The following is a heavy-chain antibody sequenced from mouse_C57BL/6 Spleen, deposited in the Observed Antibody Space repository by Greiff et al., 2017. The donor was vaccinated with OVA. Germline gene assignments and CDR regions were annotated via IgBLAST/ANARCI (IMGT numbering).Heavy chain of an antibody. CDR3: ARSNPYNWGYFDV. Sequence: EVQLQQSGPELVKPGASVKISCKASGYTFTDYYMNWVKQSHGKSLEWIGDINPNNGGTSYNQKFKGKATLTVDKSSSTAYMELRSLTSEDSAVYYCARSNPYNWGYFDVWGTGTTVTVSS. J-gene: IGHJ1*03. CDR1: GYTFTDYY. V-gene: IGHV1-26*01. D-gene: IGHD4-1*02. CDR2: INPNNGGT.